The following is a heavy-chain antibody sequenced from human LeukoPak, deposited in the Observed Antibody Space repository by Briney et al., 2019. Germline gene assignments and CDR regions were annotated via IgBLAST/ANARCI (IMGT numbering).Heavy chain of an antibody. J-gene: IGHJ4*02. Sequence: PSETLSLTCAVYGGSFSGYYWSWIRQPPGKGLEWIGEINHSGSTNYDPSLKSRVTISVDTSKNQFSLKLSSVTAADTAVYYCARGNGSKGLDYWGQGTLVTVSS. V-gene: IGHV4-34*01. CDR2: INHSGST. CDR1: GGSFSGYY. CDR3: ARGNGSKGLDY.